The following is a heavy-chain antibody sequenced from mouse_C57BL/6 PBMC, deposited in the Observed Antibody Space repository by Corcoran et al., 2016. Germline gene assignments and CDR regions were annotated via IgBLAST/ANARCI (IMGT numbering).Heavy chain of an antibody. J-gene: IGHJ3*01. D-gene: IGHD4-1*01. Sequence: QVTLKESGPGILQSSQTLSLTCSFSGFSLSTSGMGVSWIRQPSGKGLEWLAHIYWDDDKRYNPSLKSRLTISKDTSRNQVFLKITSVDTADTATYYCARKEDWDGFAYWGQGTLVTVSA. CDR3: ARKEDWDGFAY. CDR2: IYWDDDK. CDR1: GFSLSTSGMG. V-gene: IGHV8-12*01.